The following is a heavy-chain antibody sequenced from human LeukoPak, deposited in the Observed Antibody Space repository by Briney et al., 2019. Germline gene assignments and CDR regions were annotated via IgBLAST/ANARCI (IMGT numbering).Heavy chain of an antibody. J-gene: IGHJ4*02. CDR2: IYWNGDK. CDR3: ARTVRRDGYKQVDY. CDR1: GFSLSTSGVG. D-gene: IGHD5-24*01. Sequence: SGPTLVKPTQTLTLTCTFSGFSLSTSGVGVGWIRQPPGKALEWLALIYWNGDKRYSPSLKSRLTITKDTSKNQVVPTMTNMDPVDTATYYCARTVRRDGYKQVDYWGQGTLVTVSS. V-gene: IGHV2-5*01.